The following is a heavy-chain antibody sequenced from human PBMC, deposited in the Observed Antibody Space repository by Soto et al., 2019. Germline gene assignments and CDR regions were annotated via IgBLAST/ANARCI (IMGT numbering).Heavy chain of an antibody. J-gene: IGHJ4*02. CDR2: ISSNSAYI. Sequence: PGGSLRLSCAASGFTFRSLTMNWVRQAPGKGLEWVSTISSNSAYIYYTDALRGRFTISRENAKNTLYLQVNSLRAEDTAVYYCAGKFSSSSFYFDYWGQGTLVTVSS. D-gene: IGHD6-6*01. CDR1: GFTFRSLT. V-gene: IGHV3-21*04. CDR3: AGKFSSSSFYFDY.